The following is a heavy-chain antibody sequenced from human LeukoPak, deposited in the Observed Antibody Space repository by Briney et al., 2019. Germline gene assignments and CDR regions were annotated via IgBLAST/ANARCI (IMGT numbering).Heavy chain of an antibody. V-gene: IGHV5-51*01. CDR2: IYPDDADT. D-gene: IGHD3-10*01. J-gene: IGHJ2*01. CDR1: GYTFTSYW. Sequence: GESLKISCQASGYTFTSYWIGWVRQMPGKGLECMGIIYPDDADTTYSPSFQGQVTISADKSFSTAYLQWSSLKASDTAIYYCARLRVDTYYFGSASYPNWYFDLWGRGTLVTVSS. CDR3: ARLRVDTYYFGSASYPNWYFDL.